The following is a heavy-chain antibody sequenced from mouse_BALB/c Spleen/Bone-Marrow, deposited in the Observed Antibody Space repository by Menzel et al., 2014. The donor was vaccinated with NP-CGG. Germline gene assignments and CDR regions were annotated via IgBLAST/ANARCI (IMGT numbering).Heavy chain of an antibody. CDR2: IDPANGNT. V-gene: IGHV14-3*02. J-gene: IGHJ4*01. Sequence: EVKLQESGAELVKPGASVKLSCTASGFNIKDTYMHWVKQRPEQGLEWIGRIDPANGNTKYDPKFQDKATITTDTSSNTGYLQLSSLTSEDTAVYYCARDDYDDYYAMDYWGQGTSVTVSS. D-gene: IGHD2-4*01. CDR3: ARDDYDDYYAMDY. CDR1: GFNIKDTY.